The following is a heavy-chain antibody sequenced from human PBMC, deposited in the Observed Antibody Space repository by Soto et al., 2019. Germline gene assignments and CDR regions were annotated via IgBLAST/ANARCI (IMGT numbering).Heavy chain of an antibody. CDR2: ISSYNGNT. Sequence: QVQLVQSGAEVKKPGASVKVSCKASGYTFTSYGISWVRQAPGQGLEWMGWISSYNGNTNYAQRLQSRVTITTYTSTRTAYMELRSLRSDDTAVYYCARERSGGSCCDAFDIWGQGTMVTVSS. D-gene: IGHD2-15*01. CDR3: ARERSGGSCCDAFDI. J-gene: IGHJ3*02. V-gene: IGHV1-18*01. CDR1: GYTFTSYG.